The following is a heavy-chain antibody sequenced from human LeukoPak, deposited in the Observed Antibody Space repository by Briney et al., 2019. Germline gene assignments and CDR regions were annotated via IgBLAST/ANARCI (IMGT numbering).Heavy chain of an antibody. J-gene: IGHJ4*02. CDR3: ARDAGRGTPFDF. V-gene: IGHV3-74*01. CDR1: GFTFSSYW. D-gene: IGHD1-7*01. CDR2: VNLNGDST. Sequence: GGSLRLSCAASGFTFSSYWIHWVRQAPGKGLVWVSRVNLNGDSTYADSVRGRFTLSRDNARNTLYLEMIGLRVEDTAVYYCARDAGRGTPFDFWGQGTLATVSS.